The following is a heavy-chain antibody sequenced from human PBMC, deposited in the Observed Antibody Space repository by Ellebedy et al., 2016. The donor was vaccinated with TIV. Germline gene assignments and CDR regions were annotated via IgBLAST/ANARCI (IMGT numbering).Heavy chain of an antibody. CDR2: ISGGGGTT. J-gene: IGHJ5*02. CDR3: AKLPTVSPGRDWFDP. CDR1: GFPFSSYA. D-gene: IGHD4-17*01. V-gene: IGHV3-23*01. Sequence: GESLKISCAASGFPFSSYAMSWVRQAPGKGLEWVSAISGGGGTTYYADSVKGRSTISRDNSKSTLYLQMNSLRADDTAVYYCAKLPTVSPGRDWFDPWGQGTLVTVSS.